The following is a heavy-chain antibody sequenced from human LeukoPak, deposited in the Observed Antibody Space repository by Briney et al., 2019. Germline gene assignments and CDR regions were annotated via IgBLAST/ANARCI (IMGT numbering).Heavy chain of an antibody. CDR2: IYYSGST. Sequence: SETLSLTCAVSGGSISSGDYYWSWIRQPPGKGLEWIGYIYYSGSTYYNPSLKSRVTISVDTSKNQFSLKLSSVTAADTAVYYCASSYYYYYGMDVRGQGTTVTVSS. J-gene: IGHJ6*02. CDR1: GGSISSGDYY. CDR3: ASSYYYYYGMDV. V-gene: IGHV4-30-4*01.